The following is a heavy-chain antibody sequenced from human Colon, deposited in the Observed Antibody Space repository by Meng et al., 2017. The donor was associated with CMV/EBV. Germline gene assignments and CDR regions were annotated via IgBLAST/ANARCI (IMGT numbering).Heavy chain of an antibody. D-gene: IGHD3-16*02. J-gene: IGHJ6*02. Sequence: GGSLRLSCAGSGFTFGSYAMSWVRQAPGKGLEWVSVIGSTGTIARYADSVKGRFAISRDNSTNTIYLQMNSLRAEDTAVYYCARERSGDRAYRDGMDVWGQGTTVTVSS. CDR1: GFTFGSYA. V-gene: IGHV3-23*01. CDR3: ARERSGDRAYRDGMDV. CDR2: IGSTGTIA.